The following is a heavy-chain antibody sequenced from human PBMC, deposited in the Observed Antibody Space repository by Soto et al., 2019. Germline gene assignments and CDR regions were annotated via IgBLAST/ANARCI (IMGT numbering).Heavy chain of an antibody. D-gene: IGHD3-22*01. CDR3: ARELNTDSSAYYSLAY. Sequence: QVQMVQSGPEVKMHGASVKVSCKTSGYTFTAYGLAWLRQAPGQRPEWMGWVGTANDNTNYAEKFQGRVTMTTDTSTATTYMELRSRRSDDTAGYYCARELNTDSSAYYSLAYWGQGTLVTFSS. V-gene: IGHV1-18*01. CDR1: GYTFTAYG. CDR2: VGTANDNT. J-gene: IGHJ4*02.